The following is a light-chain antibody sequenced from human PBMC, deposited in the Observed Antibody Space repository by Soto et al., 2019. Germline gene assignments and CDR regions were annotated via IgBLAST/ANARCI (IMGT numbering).Light chain of an antibody. V-gene: IGLV2-11*01. CDR2: DVS. CDR3: CSYAGSNTFVV. Sequence: QSALTQPRSVSGSPGQSVTISCTGTRSDVGGYDYVSWYQQHPGKVPKLMIYDVSKRPSGVPDRFSGSKSGNTASLTISGLQAEDEADYYCCSYAGSNTFVVFGGGTQLTVL. CDR1: RSDVGGYDY. J-gene: IGLJ7*01.